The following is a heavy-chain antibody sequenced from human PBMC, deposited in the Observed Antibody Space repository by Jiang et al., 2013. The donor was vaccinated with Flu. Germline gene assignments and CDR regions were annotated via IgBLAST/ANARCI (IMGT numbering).Heavy chain of an antibody. J-gene: IGHJ4*02. CDR1: GFTFSRSA. V-gene: IGHV3-23*04. D-gene: IGHD3-22*01. Sequence: VQLVESGGGLVQPGGSLRLSCAASGFTFSRSAMSWVRQAPGKGLEWVSVISGRDDSTFYADSVKGRFTISRDNSKNTLYLRMHSLRADDTAVYYCAKDFTNFYDSSGYYYFDYWGQGTLVTVSS. CDR2: ISGRDDST. CDR3: AKDFTNFYDSSGYYYFDY.